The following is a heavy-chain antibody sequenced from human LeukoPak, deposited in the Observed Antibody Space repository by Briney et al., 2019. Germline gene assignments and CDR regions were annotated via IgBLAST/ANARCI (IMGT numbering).Heavy chain of an antibody. V-gene: IGHV3-48*04. D-gene: IGHD2-2*01. CDR3: ARERGGYCSSTSCPQTFDY. Sequence: GGSLRLSCAASGFTFSSYSMNWVRQAPGKGLEGVSYISSSSSTMYYADSVKGRVTMSRDNAKNSLYLQMNSLRAEDTAVYYCARERGGYCSSTSCPQTFDYWGQGTLVTVSS. CDR1: GFTFSSYS. CDR2: ISSSSSTM. J-gene: IGHJ4*02.